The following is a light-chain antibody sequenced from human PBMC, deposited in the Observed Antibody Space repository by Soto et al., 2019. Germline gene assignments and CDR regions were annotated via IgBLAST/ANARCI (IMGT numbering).Light chain of an antibody. V-gene: IGLV2-14*03. CDR1: SSVVGGYNF. CDR2: NVY. J-gene: IGLJ2*01. Sequence: QSALTQPASVSGSPGQSITISCTGTSSVVGGYNFVSWYQQHPGKAPKLMLYNVYDRPSGISHRFSGSRSGNTASLTISGLQAEDEAHYYCNSYTSSSTLVFGGGTKGTV. CDR3: NSYTSSSTLV.